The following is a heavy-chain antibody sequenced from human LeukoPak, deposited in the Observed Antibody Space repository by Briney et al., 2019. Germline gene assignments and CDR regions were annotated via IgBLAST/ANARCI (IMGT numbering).Heavy chain of an antibody. D-gene: IGHD3-10*01. CDR1: GFTVSSNY. V-gene: IGHV3-53*01. J-gene: IGHJ3*02. Sequence: GGSLRLSCAASGFTVSSNYMSWVRQAPGKGLEWVSVIYSGGSTYYADSVKGRFTISRDNSKNTLYLQMNGLRAEDTAVYYCARGGGWFRELPTPGAFDIWGQGTMVTVSS. CDR2: IYSGGST. CDR3: ARGGGWFRELPTPGAFDI.